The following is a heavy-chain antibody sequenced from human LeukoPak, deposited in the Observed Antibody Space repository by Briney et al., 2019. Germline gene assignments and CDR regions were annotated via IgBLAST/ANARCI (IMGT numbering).Heavy chain of an antibody. Sequence: GSLRLSCAASGFTFSSHSMNWVRQAPGKGLEWVSSISSSSSYIFYADSVKGRFTISRDNAKNSLFLQMISLRAEDTAVYYCASGITIRDLDYWGQGTLVTVSS. V-gene: IGHV3-21*01. CDR2: ISSSSSYI. CDR3: ASGITIRDLDY. CDR1: GFTFSSHS. D-gene: IGHD3-10*01. J-gene: IGHJ4*02.